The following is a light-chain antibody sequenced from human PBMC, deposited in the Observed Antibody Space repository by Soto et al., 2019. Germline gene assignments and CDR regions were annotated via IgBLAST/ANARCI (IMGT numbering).Light chain of an antibody. CDR1: KRKVGGYDF. Sequence: CVRTPAHPASGAPAESAATSCSWNKRKVGGYDFVSWYQQHPGKAPRLVIYEVTKRPSGIADRFSGSKSGNTASLTVSGLQAEDEADDSGSSDAYNMHFYVVGTVTEDTVL. CDR3: SSDAYNMHFYV. V-gene: IGLV2-8*01. CDR2: EVT. J-gene: IGLJ1*01.